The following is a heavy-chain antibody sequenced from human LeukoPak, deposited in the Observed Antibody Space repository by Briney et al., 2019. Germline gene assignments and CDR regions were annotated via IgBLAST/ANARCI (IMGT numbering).Heavy chain of an antibody. J-gene: IGHJ4*02. Sequence: GASVKVSCKASGGTFSSYAISWVRQAPGQGLEWMGRIIPILGIANYAQKFQGRVTITADKSTSTAYMELSSLRSEDTAVYYCAREGLLWFGESYSLPYFDYWGQGTLVTVSS. CDR1: GGTFSSYA. V-gene: IGHV1-69*04. D-gene: IGHD3-10*01. CDR3: AREGLLWFGESYSLPYFDY. CDR2: IIPILGIA.